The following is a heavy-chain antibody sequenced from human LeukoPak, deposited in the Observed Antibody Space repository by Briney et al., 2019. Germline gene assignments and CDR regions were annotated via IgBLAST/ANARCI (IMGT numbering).Heavy chain of an antibody. J-gene: IGHJ3*02. Sequence: SETLSLTCTVSGGSISSYYWSWIRQPPGKGMEWIGFIYYSGSTHYNPSLKSRVTLSVDTSKNQFSLRLSSVTAADTAVYYCARVLGWYPLTAFDIWGQGTMVTVSS. CDR3: ARVLGWYPLTAFDI. CDR2: IYYSGST. D-gene: IGHD6-19*01. CDR1: GGSISSYY. V-gene: IGHV4-59*08.